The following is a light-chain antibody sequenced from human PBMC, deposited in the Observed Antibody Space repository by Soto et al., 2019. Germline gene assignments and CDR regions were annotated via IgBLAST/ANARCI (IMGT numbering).Light chain of an antibody. Sequence: EIQMTQSPSSLSASVGDRVTITCRASQTISNYLNWYQQKPGKAPKLLIFAASSLQSGVPSRFSGSGAGTDFTLTVSSLQPEDFATYYCQQSYSTPRFTFGPGTKVDIK. CDR2: AAS. V-gene: IGKV1-39*01. CDR1: QTISNY. CDR3: QQSYSTPRFT. J-gene: IGKJ3*01.